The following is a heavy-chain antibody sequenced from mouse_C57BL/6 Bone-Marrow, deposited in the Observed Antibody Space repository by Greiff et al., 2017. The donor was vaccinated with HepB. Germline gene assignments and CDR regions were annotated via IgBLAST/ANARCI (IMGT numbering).Heavy chain of an antibody. CDR1: DSEVFPLAY. CDR2: ILPSIGRT. V-gene: IGHV15-2*01. CDR3: ARRGIYSSYGGTLAMDY. J-gene: IGHJ4*01. Sequence: QVHVKQSGSELRSPGSSVKLSCKDFDSEVFPLAYMSWVRQKPGHGFEWIGGILPSIGRTIYGEKFEDKATLDADTLSNTAYLELNSLTSEDSAIYYCARRGIYSSYGGTLAMDYWGQGTSVTVSS. D-gene: IGHD1-1*01.